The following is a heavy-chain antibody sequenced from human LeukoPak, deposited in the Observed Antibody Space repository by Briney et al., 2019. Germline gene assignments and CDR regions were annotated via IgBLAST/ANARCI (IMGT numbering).Heavy chain of an antibody. D-gene: IGHD2-21*02. CDR1: GESISGFY. V-gene: IGHV4-59*12. Sequence: PSGTLSLTCTVSGESISGFYWNWIRQPPGKGLEWIGYIHYTGSTNYNPSLKSRVTISIDTSKNQFSLKLTSVTAADTAIYYCGRTAAYCIDYWGQGTLVTVSS. CDR2: IHYTGST. J-gene: IGHJ4*02. CDR3: GRTAAYCIDY.